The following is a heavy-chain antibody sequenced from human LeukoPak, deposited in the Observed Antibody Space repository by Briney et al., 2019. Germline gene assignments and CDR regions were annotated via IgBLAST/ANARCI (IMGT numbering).Heavy chain of an antibody. CDR2: ISGNGRNT. J-gene: IGHJ6*02. V-gene: IGHV3-23*01. Sequence: GGSLRLSCAASGFAFSDYAMIWVRQAPGKGLEWVSTISGNGRNTYYADSVKGRFTISRDNFKNMLYLQMNSLRAEDTAIYYCARDIRHSSHYYYYGLDVWGQGATVTVSS. CDR3: ARDIRHSSHYYYYGLDV. CDR1: GFAFSDYA. D-gene: IGHD1-1*01.